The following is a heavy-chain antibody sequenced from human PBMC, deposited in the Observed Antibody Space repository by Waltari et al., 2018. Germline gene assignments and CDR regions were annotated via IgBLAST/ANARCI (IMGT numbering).Heavy chain of an antibody. V-gene: IGHV4-61*02. CDR2: ISSSGST. D-gene: IGHD6-13*01. CDR3: AKLGAAAGNIFDY. CDR1: GGSIISGRYS. Sequence: QVQLQESGPGLVKPSQTLSLTCSVSGGSIISGRYSWTWIRQPAGKTLEWIGRISSSGSTDPNPSHKTRVTISVDTSKNQFSLKLSSVTAADTAVYYCAKLGAAAGNIFDYWGQGTLVTVSS. J-gene: IGHJ4*02.